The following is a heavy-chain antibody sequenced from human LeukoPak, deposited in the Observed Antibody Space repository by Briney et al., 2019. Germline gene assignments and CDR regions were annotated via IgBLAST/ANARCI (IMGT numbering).Heavy chain of an antibody. D-gene: IGHD3-9*01. CDR1: GGSISSSSYY. CDR3: ARGHGAYYDIPFDY. CDR2: IYYSGST. V-gene: IGHV4-39*07. J-gene: IGHJ4*02. Sequence: SETLSLTCTVSGGSISSSSYYWGWIRQPPGKGLESIGTIYYSGSTYYNPSLKSRVTMSVATSKNQFSLKLSSVTAPDTAVYYCARGHGAYYDIPFDYWGQGTLVTVSS.